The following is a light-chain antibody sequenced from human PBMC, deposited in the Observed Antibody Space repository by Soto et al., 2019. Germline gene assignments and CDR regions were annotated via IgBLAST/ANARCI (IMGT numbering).Light chain of an antibody. CDR1: QSISSY. J-gene: IGKJ5*01. CDR2: AAS. V-gene: IGKV1-9*01. Sequence: DIQLTQSPSFLSASVGDRVTITCRASQSISSYLAWYQQKPGKAPKLLIYAASTLQSGVPSRFSGSGSGTGFTLTISSLQPEDFATYYWQQLSTYPRESSTFGQGTRLEIK. CDR3: QQLSTYPRESST.